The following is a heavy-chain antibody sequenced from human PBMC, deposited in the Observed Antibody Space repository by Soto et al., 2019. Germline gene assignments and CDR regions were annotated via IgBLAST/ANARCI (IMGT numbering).Heavy chain of an antibody. CDR3: ASSSRYCSSTSCYSWFDP. CDR1: GGTFSSYA. V-gene: IGHV1-69*13. D-gene: IGHD2-2*01. J-gene: IGHJ5*02. CDR2: IIPIFGTA. Sequence: ASVKVSCKASGGTFSSYAISWVRQAPGQGLEWMGGIIPIFGTANYAQKFQGRVTITADESTSTAYMELSSLRSEDTAVYYCASSSRYCSSTSCYSWFDPWGQGTLVTVS.